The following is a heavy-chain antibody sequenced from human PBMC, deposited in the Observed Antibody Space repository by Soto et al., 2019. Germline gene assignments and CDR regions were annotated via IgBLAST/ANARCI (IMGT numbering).Heavy chain of an antibody. CDR2: INPSGGST. Sequence: ASLKVSCKASGYTFTSYYMHWVRQAPGQGLEWMGIINPSGGSTSYAQKFQGRVTMTRDTSTSTVYMELSSLRSEDTAVYYCARVIAARKEYYYYGMDVWGQGTTVTVSS. CDR1: GYTFTSYY. V-gene: IGHV1-46*01. D-gene: IGHD6-6*01. CDR3: ARVIAARKEYYYYGMDV. J-gene: IGHJ6*02.